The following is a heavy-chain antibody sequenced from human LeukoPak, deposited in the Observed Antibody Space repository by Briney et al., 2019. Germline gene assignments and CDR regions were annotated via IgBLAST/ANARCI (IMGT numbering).Heavy chain of an antibody. J-gene: IGHJ5*02. Sequence: SETLSLTCTVSDGSISSYYWSWIRQPAGKGLEWIGRIYTSGSTNYNPSLKSRVTMSVDTSKNQFSLKLSSVTAADTAVYYCARVTDYGGIFDPWGQGTLVTVSS. V-gene: IGHV4-4*07. CDR2: IYTSGST. CDR1: DGSISSYY. D-gene: IGHD4-23*01. CDR3: ARVTDYGGIFDP.